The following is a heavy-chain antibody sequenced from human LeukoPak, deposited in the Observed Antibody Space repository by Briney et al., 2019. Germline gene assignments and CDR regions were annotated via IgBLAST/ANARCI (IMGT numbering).Heavy chain of an antibody. V-gene: IGHV4-34*01. CDR2: INHSGST. J-gene: IGHJ6*04. Sequence: SETLSLTCAVYGGSFSGYYWSWIRQPPGKGLEWIGEINHSGSTNYNPSLKSRVTISVDTSKNQFSLKLSSVTAADTGVYYCARRTTVTTGNYYGMDVWGKGNTVTVSS. CDR1: GGSFSGYY. D-gene: IGHD4-17*01. CDR3: ARRTTVTTGNYYGMDV.